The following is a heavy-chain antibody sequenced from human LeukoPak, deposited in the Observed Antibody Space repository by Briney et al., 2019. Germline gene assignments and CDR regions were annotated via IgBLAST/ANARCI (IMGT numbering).Heavy chain of an antibody. V-gene: IGHV1-69*13. J-gene: IGHJ4*02. D-gene: IGHD5-12*01. Sequence: SVKVSCKASGGTFSSYAISWVRQAPGQGLEWMGGIIPIFGTANYAQRFQGRVTITADESTSTAYMELSSLRSEDTAVYYCARDLEGGYSGYHYWGQGTLVTVSS. CDR3: ARDLEGGYSGYHY. CDR1: GGTFSSYA. CDR2: IIPIFGTA.